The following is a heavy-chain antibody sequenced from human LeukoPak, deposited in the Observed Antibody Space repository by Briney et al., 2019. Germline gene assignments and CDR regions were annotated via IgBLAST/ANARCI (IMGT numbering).Heavy chain of an antibody. D-gene: IGHD3-3*01. CDR2: MNPNSGNT. CDR1: GYTFTSYD. Sequence: ASVKVSCKASGYTFTSYDINWVRQATGQGLEWMGWMNPNSGNTGYAQKFQGRVTMTRNTSIGTAYTELSSLRSEDTAVYYCARAPSWSGFSSYYYMDVWGKGTTVTVSS. CDR3: ARAPSWSGFSSYYYMDV. V-gene: IGHV1-8*01. J-gene: IGHJ6*03.